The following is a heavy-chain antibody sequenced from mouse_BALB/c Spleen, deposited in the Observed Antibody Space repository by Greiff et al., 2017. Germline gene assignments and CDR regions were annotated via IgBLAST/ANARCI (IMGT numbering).Heavy chain of an antibody. CDR1: GYTFTDYN. CDR3: ARDYGSTYPYYFDY. CDR2: IYPYNGGT. Sequence: VQLQQSGPELVKPGASVKISCKASGYTFTDYNMHWVKQSHGKSLEWIGYIYPYNGGTGYNQKFKSKATLTVDNSSSTAYMELRSLTSEDSAVYYCARDYGSTYPYYFDYWGQGTTLTVSS. J-gene: IGHJ2*01. V-gene: IGHV1S29*02. D-gene: IGHD1-1*01.